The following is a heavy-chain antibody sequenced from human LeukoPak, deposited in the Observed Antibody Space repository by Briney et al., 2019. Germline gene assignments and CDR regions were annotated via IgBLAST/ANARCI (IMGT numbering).Heavy chain of an antibody. Sequence: GGSLRLSCAASGFTFSSYAMSWVRQAPGKGLEWVSGISGSGGSTYYADSVKGRFTISRDNSKNALYLQMNSLRAEDTAVYYCAKEEGYSGSYRYYFDYWGQGTLVTVSS. CDR2: ISGSGGST. D-gene: IGHD1-26*01. CDR3: AKEEGYSGSYRYYFDY. CDR1: GFTFSSYA. J-gene: IGHJ4*02. V-gene: IGHV3-23*01.